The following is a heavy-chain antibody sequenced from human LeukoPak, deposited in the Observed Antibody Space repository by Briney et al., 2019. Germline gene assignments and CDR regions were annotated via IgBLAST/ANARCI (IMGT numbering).Heavy chain of an antibody. Sequence: GRSLRLSCAASGFTFSSYAMHWVRQAPGKGLEWVAVISYDGSNKYYADSVKGRFTISRDNSKNTLYLQMNSLRAEDTAVYYCASVIVVVTAIPNDAFDIWGQGTMVTVSS. D-gene: IGHD2-21*02. CDR1: GFTFSSYA. CDR2: ISYDGSNK. J-gene: IGHJ3*02. V-gene: IGHV3-30*04. CDR3: ASVIVVVTAIPNDAFDI.